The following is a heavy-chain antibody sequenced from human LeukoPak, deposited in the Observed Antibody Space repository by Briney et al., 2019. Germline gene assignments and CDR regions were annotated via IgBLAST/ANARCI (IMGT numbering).Heavy chain of an antibody. CDR3: ARVQGETLPTNAFDI. CDR1: GFTSSNYV. J-gene: IGHJ3*02. CDR2: ISYDGSNK. D-gene: IGHD5-12*01. Sequence: GGSLRLSCAASGFTSSNYVMEWVRQAPGKGLEWVAVISYDGSNKYYADSVKGRFTISRDNSKNTLYLQMNSLRAEDTAVYYCARVQGETLPTNAFDIWGQGTMVTVSS. V-gene: IGHV3-30-3*01.